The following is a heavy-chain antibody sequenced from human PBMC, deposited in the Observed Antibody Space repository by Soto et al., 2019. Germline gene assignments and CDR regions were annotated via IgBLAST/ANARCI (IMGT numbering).Heavy chain of an antibody. J-gene: IGHJ4*02. Sequence: QVQLVESGGGVVQPGRSLRLACAASGFTFNTYGMDWVRQAPGKGLEWVAVIWNDGNNKYYADSVKGRFTISRDNSKNTLYLQMNSLRAEDTAVYYCATDLGGSYGPFDYWGQGTLVTVSS. D-gene: IGHD5-18*01. V-gene: IGHV3-33*01. CDR3: ATDLGGSYGPFDY. CDR2: IWNDGNNK. CDR1: GFTFNTYG.